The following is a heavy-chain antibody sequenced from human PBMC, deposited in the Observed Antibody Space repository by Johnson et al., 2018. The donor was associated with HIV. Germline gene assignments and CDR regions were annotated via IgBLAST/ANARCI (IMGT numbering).Heavy chain of an antibody. Sequence: VHLVESGGGVVQPGRSLRLSCAASQFTFSSHYMTCVRQAPGNGLELVGRIKSKTDGGTTDYAAPVKGRFTISRDDSKNTLYLQMGSLRAEDMAVYYCTTAGLRYFDWFTGAFDIWGQGTMVTVSS. CDR3: TTAGLRYFDWFTGAFDI. CDR1: QFTFSSHY. J-gene: IGHJ3*02. D-gene: IGHD3-9*01. V-gene: IGHV3-15*01. CDR2: IKSKTDGGTT.